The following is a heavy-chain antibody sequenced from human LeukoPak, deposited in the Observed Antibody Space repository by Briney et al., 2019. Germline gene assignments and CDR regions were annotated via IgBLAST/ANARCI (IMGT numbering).Heavy chain of an antibody. CDR3: ARDSASCRGCAFDI. V-gene: IGHV3-7*01. D-gene: IGHD2-2*01. CDR1: GFTFNFFW. Sequence: PGGSLRLSCAASGFTFNFFWMSWVRQAPGKGLERVANVKGDGSEKYYVASVKGRFTISRDNAKNSLYLEMNSLRAEDTAVYYCARDSASCRGCAFDIWGQGTMVTVS. J-gene: IGHJ3*02. CDR2: VKGDGSEK.